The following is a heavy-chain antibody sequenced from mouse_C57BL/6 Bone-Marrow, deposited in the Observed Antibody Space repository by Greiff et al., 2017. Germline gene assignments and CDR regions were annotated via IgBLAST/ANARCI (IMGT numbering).Heavy chain of an antibody. V-gene: IGHV14-4*01. J-gene: IGHJ4*01. CDR3: TVTVVGAMDY. CDR1: GLNIKDYY. Sequence: EVQLQQSGAELVRPGASVKLSCTASGLNIKDYYMHWVKQRPGQGLEWIGRIDPENGDTEYDSKFQGKATITADTSSNTAYLQLSSLTSEDTAVYYCTVTVVGAMDYWGRGTSVTVSS. CDR2: IDPENGDT. D-gene: IGHD1-1*01.